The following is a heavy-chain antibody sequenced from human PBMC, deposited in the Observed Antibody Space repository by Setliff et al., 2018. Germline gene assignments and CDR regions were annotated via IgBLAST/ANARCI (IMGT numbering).Heavy chain of an antibody. Sequence: PSETLSLTCTVSGGSISSSSYYWGWIRQPPGKGLEWIGYIYYSGSTYYNPSLKSRVTISVDTSKNQFSLKLSSVTAADTAVYYCARTTTYYYDSSGYYPLDYWGQGTLVTVSS. CDR2: IYYSGST. CDR3: ARTTTYYYDSSGYYPLDY. CDR1: GGSISSSSYY. V-gene: IGHV4-30-4*08. J-gene: IGHJ4*02. D-gene: IGHD3-22*01.